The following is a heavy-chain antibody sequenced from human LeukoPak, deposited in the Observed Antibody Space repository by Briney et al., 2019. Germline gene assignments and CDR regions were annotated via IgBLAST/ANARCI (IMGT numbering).Heavy chain of an antibody. Sequence: GGSLRLSCAASGFTFSSYAMRWVRQAPGKGLEWVAVISYDGSNKYYADSVKGRFTISRDNSKNTLYLQMNSLRAEDTAVYYCAKLVYCGGDCSPGGYWGQGTLVTVSS. CDR2: ISYDGSNK. J-gene: IGHJ4*02. CDR1: GFTFSSYA. V-gene: IGHV3-30*18. CDR3: AKLVYCGGDCSPGGY. D-gene: IGHD2-21*02.